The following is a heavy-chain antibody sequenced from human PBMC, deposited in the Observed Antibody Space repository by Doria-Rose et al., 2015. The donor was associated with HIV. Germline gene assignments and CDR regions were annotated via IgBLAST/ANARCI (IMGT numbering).Heavy chain of an antibody. CDR1: GASLSSPGMG. CDR2: IFSDDER. J-gene: IGHJ4*02. V-gene: IGHV2-26*01. Sequence: QVTLKESGPVLVKPTETLTLTCTVSGASLSSPGMGVSWIRQPPGKALEWLANIFSDDERSYKTSLKSRLTISRVTSKSQLVLTMTDMDPVDTATYYCARIKSSRWYHKYYFDFWGQGTLVIASA. CDR3: ARIKSSRWYHKYYFDF. D-gene: IGHD6-13*01.